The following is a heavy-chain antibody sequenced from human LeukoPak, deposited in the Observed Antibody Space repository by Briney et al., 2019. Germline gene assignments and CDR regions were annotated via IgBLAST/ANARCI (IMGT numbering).Heavy chain of an antibody. V-gene: IGHV4-59*01. D-gene: IGHD3-10*01. Sequence: TPSETLSLTCTVSGGSISNYYWSWIRQPPGKGLEWIGYIFYTGSTAYNSSLESRVTISVDSSKSQVSLRLNSVTAADTAVYYCARAMKVRGIAFFGMDVWGQGTTVTVSS. CDR2: IFYTGST. CDR1: GGSISNYY. J-gene: IGHJ6*02. CDR3: ARAMKVRGIAFFGMDV.